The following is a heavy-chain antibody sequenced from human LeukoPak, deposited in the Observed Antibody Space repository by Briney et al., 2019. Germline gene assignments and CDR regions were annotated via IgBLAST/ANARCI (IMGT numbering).Heavy chain of an antibody. CDR1: GGSISSYH. D-gene: IGHD3-10*01. CDR2: IYTSGST. Sequence: SETLSLTCTVSGGSISSYHWSWIRQPAGKGLEWIGRIYTSGSTNYNPSLKSRVTMSVDTSKNQFSLKLSSVTAADTAVYYCARDGGRYGSGSYYNNWFDPWGQGTLVTVSS. J-gene: IGHJ5*02. CDR3: ARDGGRYGSGSYYNNWFDP. V-gene: IGHV4-4*07.